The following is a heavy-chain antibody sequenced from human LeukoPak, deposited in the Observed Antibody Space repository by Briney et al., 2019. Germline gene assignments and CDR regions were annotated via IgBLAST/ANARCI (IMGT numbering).Heavy chain of an antibody. J-gene: IGHJ4*02. V-gene: IGHV3-23*01. Sequence: GGSLRLSCAASGFTFSSYAMSWVRQAPGKGLEWVSGISDSGGNTYYAESVKGRFTISRDNSKNTLYLQMNSLRTEDTAVYYCVEPAWDYVWGSYLTWGQGTLVTVSS. CDR1: GFTFSSYA. CDR3: VEPAWDYVWGSYLT. D-gene: IGHD3-16*02. CDR2: ISDSGGNT.